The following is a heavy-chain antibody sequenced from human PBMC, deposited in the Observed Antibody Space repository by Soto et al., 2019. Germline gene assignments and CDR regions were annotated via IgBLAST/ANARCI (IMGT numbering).Heavy chain of an antibody. CDR3: AKRGSSGGDGGPFYFDY. CDR1: GFTLSSYG. J-gene: IGHJ4*02. V-gene: IGHV3-33*06. D-gene: IGHD2-21*01. CDR2: IWFDGSKT. Sequence: GGSLRLSCVVSGFTLSSYGMHWVRQAPGKGLEWVSLIWFDGSKTQYADSVKGRFTIYKDNSENTLYLQMHGLRADDTAMYYCAKRGSSGGDGGPFYFDYWGQGTQVTVSS.